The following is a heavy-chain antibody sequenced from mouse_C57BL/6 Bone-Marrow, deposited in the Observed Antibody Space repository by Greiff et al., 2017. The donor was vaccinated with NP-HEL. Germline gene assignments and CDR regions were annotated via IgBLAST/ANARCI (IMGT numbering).Heavy chain of an antibody. D-gene: IGHD3-2*02. J-gene: IGHJ2*01. CDR2: IDPSDSYT. V-gene: IGHV1-69*01. CDR1: GYTFTSYW. CDR3: ARSGQLRLDY. Sequence: QVQLQQPGAELVMPGASVKLSCKASGYTFTSYWMHWVKQRPGQGLEWIGEIDPSDSYTNYNQKFKGKSTLTVDKSSSTAYMQLSSLTSEDSAVYYCARSGQLRLDYWGQGTTLTVSS.